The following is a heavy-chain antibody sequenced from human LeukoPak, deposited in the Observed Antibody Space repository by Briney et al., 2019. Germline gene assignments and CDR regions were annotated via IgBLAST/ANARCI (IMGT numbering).Heavy chain of an antibody. CDR3: ARAYEYYYGSGRSWFDP. CDR1: SGSISTSNYY. D-gene: IGHD3-10*01. CDR2: IFYSGST. V-gene: IGHV4-39*07. Sequence: SETLSLTCTVSSGSISTSNYYWGWVRQPPGKALEWIGNIFYSGSTYYSPSLKSRVTISLDTSRNQFSLKLTSVTAADTAVYYCARAYEYYYGSGRSWFDPWGQGTLVTVSS. J-gene: IGHJ5*02.